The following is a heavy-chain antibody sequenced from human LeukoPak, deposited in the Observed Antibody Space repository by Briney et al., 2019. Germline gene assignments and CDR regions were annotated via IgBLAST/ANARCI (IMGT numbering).Heavy chain of an antibody. CDR3: ARGHRIINGFDV. J-gene: IGHJ6*02. V-gene: IGHV1-2*02. D-gene: IGHD2-8*01. CDR2: LNPHSGGK. Sequence: ASVTVSCEASGYTLIDYYIYWVRQAPGQGLEWLGWLNPHSGGKNYSQKFQDRVTLTRDTAISTTYMVLSTLTSDDTAIYYCARGHRIINGFDVWGQGTTVSVSS. CDR1: GYTLIDYY.